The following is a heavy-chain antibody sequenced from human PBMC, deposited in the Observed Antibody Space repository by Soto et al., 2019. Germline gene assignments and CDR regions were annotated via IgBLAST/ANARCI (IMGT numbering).Heavy chain of an antibody. V-gene: IGHV4-59*01. D-gene: IGHD3-3*01. CDR2: IHDSGST. CDR3: ARVVRDSWSDFPANNRLDP. Sequence: PSETLSLTCSVSGGSISGFYWTWIRQPPGKGLEWIGYIHDSGSTNYNPALESRVSISGDTCKNELCLKLSSVTAADTAMYYCARVVRDSWSDFPANNRLDPWGQGTLVSVS. CDR1: GGSISGFY. J-gene: IGHJ5*02.